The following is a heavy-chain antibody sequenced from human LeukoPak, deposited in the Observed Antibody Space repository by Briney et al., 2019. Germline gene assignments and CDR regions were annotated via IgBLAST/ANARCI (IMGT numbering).Heavy chain of an antibody. CDR2: IIPILGIA. D-gene: IGHD6-13*01. Sequence: SVKVSCKASGGTFSSYTISWVRQAPGQGLEWMGRIIPILGIANYTQKFQGRVTITADTSTDTAYMELSSLRSEDTAVYYCATLAAAGNYYYYYMDVWGKGTTVTVSS. V-gene: IGHV1-69*02. J-gene: IGHJ6*03. CDR3: ATLAAAGNYYYYYMDV. CDR1: GGTFSSYT.